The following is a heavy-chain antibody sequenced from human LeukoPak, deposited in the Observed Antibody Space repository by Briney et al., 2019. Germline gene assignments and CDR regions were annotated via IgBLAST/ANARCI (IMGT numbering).Heavy chain of an antibody. D-gene: IGHD3-3*01. CDR1: GYTFTGYY. CDR3: ARQSYYDFWSGYYYFDY. Sequence: ASVKVSCKASGYTFTGYYMHWVRQAPGQGLEWMGWINPNSGGTNNAQKFQGRVTMTRDTSISTAYMELSRLRSDDTAVYYCARQSYYDFWSGYYYFDYWGQGTLVTVSS. V-gene: IGHV1-2*02. J-gene: IGHJ4*02. CDR2: INPNSGGT.